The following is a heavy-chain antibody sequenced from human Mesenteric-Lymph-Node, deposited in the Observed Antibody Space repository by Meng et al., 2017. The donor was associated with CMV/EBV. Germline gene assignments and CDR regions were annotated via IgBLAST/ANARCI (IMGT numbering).Heavy chain of an antibody. CDR3: ARDGDYCTNGVCYFDY. D-gene: IGHD2-8*01. V-gene: IGHV3-30*04. CDR2: ISYDGNKK. Sequence: GESLKISCAVSGITFSSFGMFWPMHWVRQAPGKGLEWVAVISYDGNKKYYADSVKGRFTISRDNSKNTLYLQMNGLRSEDTAVYYCARDGDYCTNGVCYFDYWGQGTPVTVSS. CDR1: GITFSSFGMFWP. J-gene: IGHJ4*02.